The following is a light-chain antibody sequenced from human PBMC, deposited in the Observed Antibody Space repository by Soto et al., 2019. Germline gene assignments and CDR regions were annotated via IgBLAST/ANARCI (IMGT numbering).Light chain of an antibody. CDR1: QGIRND. V-gene: IGKV1-6*01. CDR2: AAS. Sequence: AIQLTQSPSSLSASVVDRVTITCRASQGIRNDLGWYQQKPGKAPKLLIYAASSLQSGVPSRFSGSGSGTDFTLTISSLQPEDFATYYCLQDYNYPYTFGQGTKLEIK. J-gene: IGKJ2*01. CDR3: LQDYNYPYT.